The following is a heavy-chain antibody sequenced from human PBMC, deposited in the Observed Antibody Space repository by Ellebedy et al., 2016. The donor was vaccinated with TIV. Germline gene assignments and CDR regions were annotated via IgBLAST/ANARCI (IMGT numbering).Heavy chain of an antibody. J-gene: IGHJ3*02. V-gene: IGHV1-69*13. CDR2: IIPIFGTA. CDR1: GGTFSSYA. D-gene: IGHD2-21*02. CDR3: AKGNIVVLTVRGAFDI. Sequence: ASVKVSCKASGGTFSSYAISWARQAPGQGLEWMGGIIPIFGTASYAQQFQGRVTTTADESTSTAYMELSSLRSEDTALYYCAKGNIVVLTVRGAFDIWGQGTMVTVSS.